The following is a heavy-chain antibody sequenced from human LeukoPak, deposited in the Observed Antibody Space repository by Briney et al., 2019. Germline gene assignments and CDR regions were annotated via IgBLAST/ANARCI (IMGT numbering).Heavy chain of an antibody. CDR2: IKEDGSEK. D-gene: IGHD1-26*01. CDR1: GFTFSSYW. J-gene: IGHJ4*02. CDR3: ARGAYYPNEDYFDY. Sequence: GGSLRLSCAAPGFTFSSYWMSWVRQAPGKGLEWVANIKEDGSEKYYADYVKGRFIISRDNAKNSLFLQMNSLRAEDTAVYYCARGAYYPNEDYFDYWGQGTLVTVSS. V-gene: IGHV3-7*04.